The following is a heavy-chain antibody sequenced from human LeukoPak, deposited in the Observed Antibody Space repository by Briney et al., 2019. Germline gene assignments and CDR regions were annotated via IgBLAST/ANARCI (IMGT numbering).Heavy chain of an antibody. CDR2: IKQDGSEK. CDR3: ARDYDFWSGYLYYYYYGMDV. V-gene: IGHV3-7*01. Sequence: GGSLRLSCAASGFTFSSYWMSWVRQAPGKGLEWVANIKQDGSEKYYVDSVKGRFTISRDNAKNSLYLQMNSLRAEDTAVYYCARDYDFWSGYLYYYYYGMDVWGQGTTVTVSS. D-gene: IGHD3-3*01. CDR1: GFTFSSYW. J-gene: IGHJ6*02.